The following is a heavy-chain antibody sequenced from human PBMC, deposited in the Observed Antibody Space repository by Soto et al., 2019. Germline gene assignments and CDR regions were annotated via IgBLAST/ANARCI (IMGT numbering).Heavy chain of an antibody. Sequence: QVQLQESGPGLVKPSQTLSLSCTVSGGSISSVGYYWSWIRQHPGKGLEWIGHISYSGSTYYNPSLKSRISISVDTSKNQFSLQLSSVTAADTAVYYCARGCGVVSTSKRWYFDLWGGGTLFIV. CDR3: ARGCGVVSTSKRWYFDL. CDR2: ISYSGST. D-gene: IGHD3-22*01. J-gene: IGHJ2*01. V-gene: IGHV4-31*03. CDR1: GGSISSVGYY.